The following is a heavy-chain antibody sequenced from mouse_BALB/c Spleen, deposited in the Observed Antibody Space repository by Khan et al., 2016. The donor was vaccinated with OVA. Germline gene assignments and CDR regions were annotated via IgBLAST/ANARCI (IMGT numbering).Heavy chain of an antibody. CDR1: GYTFTSYW. J-gene: IGHJ3*01. CDR2: INPSTGYS. D-gene: IGHD1-1*01. CDR3: ATHGSSSAWFAY. Sequence: VQLQQSGAELAKPGASVKMSCKASGYTFTSYWMHWVKQRPGQGLEWIGYINPSTGYSEYNQKFKDKATLTADKSSSTAYMHLSSLTSDDYAVYYCATHGSSSAWFAYWGQGTLVTVSA. V-gene: IGHV1-7*01.